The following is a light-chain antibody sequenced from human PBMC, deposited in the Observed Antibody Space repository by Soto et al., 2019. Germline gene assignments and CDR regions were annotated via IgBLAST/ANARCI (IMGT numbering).Light chain of an antibody. CDR1: QSVSSN. CDR2: GAS. V-gene: IGKV3-15*01. J-gene: IGKJ3*01. Sequence: EIVMTQSPATLSVSPGERATLSCRASQSVSSNLAWYQQKPGQAPRLLIYGASTRATGIPARFSGSGSGTEFTLTISSLQSADFAVYYCQQYNNPFTFGPGTKVDIK. CDR3: QQYNNPFT.